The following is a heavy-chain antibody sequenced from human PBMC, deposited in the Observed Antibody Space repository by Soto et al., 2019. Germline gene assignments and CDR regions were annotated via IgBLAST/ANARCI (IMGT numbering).Heavy chain of an antibody. D-gene: IGHD3-16*01. CDR3: ARGGAIADWYFDS. Sequence: TLSLTCTVSDASINNDYYYWSWIRQPPGKGLEWIGYIYYTGRTYNNPSPKRRVTITIDTSKDQFSLNLNSLTAADTAVYYCARGGAIADWYFDSWGQGTLVTVSS. V-gene: IGHV4-30-4*01. J-gene: IGHJ4*02. CDR1: DASINNDYYY. CDR2: IYYTGRT.